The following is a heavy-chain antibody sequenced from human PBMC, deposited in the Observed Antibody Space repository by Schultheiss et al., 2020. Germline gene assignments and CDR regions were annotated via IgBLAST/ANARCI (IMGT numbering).Heavy chain of an antibody. CDR2: ISSSSSYI. D-gene: IGHD3-10*01. CDR3: TTLNYGLWGYYFDY. J-gene: IGHJ4*02. Sequence: GGSLRLSCAASGFTFSSYSMNWVRQAPGKGLEWVSSISSSSSYIYYADSVKGRFTISRDNAKNSLYLQMNSLRAEDTAVYYCTTLNYGLWGYYFDYWGQGTLVTVSS. V-gene: IGHV3-21*01. CDR1: GFTFSSYS.